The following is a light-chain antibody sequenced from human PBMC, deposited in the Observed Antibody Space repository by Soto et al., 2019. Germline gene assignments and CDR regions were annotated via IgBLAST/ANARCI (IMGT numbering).Light chain of an antibody. Sequence: EIVLTQSPGTLSLSPGATATLSCRASQSVSSDYLAWFQQKSGQAPRLLIYGASSRATGIPDRFSGSGSGTGFTLTITKLESEDFAVYYCHHYGKSPTYAFGPGTKVDSK. CDR1: QSVSSDY. V-gene: IGKV3-20*01. CDR2: GAS. CDR3: HHYGKSPTYA. J-gene: IGKJ3*01.